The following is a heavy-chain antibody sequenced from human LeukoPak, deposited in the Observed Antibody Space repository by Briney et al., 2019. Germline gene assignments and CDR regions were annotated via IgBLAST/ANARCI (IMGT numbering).Heavy chain of an antibody. CDR2: INPNSGGT. CDR1: GYTFIGYY. V-gene: IGHV1-2*02. D-gene: IGHD2-15*01. CDR3: ARERRSRYCSGGRCYDFLDMDV. Sequence: ASMKVSCKTSGYTFIGYYIHWVRQAPGQGLEWMGWINPNSGGTRYAQRFEGRVTMTRDTSIRTAYMELSSLKSDDTAVYSCARERRSRYCSGGRCYDFLDMDVWGQGTTVTVSS. J-gene: IGHJ6*02.